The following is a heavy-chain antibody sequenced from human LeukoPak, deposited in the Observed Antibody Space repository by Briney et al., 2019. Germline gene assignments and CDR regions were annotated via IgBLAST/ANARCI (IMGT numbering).Heavy chain of an antibody. V-gene: IGHV1-69*01. Sequence: GSSVKVSCKASGGTFSSYAISWVRQAPGQGLEWMGGIIPIFGTANYAQKFQGRVTITADESTSTAYMELSSLRSEDTAVYYCARVSPSPGPEYYFDYWGQGTLVTVSS. CDR2: IIPIFGTA. CDR3: ARVSPSPGPEYYFDY. J-gene: IGHJ4*02. CDR1: GGTFSSYA.